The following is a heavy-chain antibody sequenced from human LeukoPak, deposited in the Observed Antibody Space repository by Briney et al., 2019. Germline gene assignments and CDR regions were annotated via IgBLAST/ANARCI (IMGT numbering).Heavy chain of an antibody. CDR1: GFTFSSYW. Sequence: GGSLRLSCAASGFTFSSYWMHWVRQAPGKGLVWVSRINSDGSSTSYADSVKGRFTISRDNAKNTLYLQMNSLRAEDTAVYYCAREKPTVTTDDAFDIWGQGTMVTVSS. CDR3: AREKPTVTTDDAFDI. V-gene: IGHV3-74*01. D-gene: IGHD4-17*01. J-gene: IGHJ3*02. CDR2: INSDGSST.